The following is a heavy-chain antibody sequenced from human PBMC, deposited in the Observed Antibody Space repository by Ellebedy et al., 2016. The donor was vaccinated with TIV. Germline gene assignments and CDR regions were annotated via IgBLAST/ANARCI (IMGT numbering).Heavy chain of an antibody. Sequence: PGGSLRLSCAASGLSVSSTYMSWVRQAPGKGLEWVAYIKQDGREKDYVDSVKGRFTISRDNAKKSLYLQMNSLRAEDTAVYYCGRDTAQSMDYWGQGTLVTVSS. J-gene: IGHJ4*02. V-gene: IGHV3-7*01. CDR3: GRDTAQSMDY. CDR1: GLSVSSTY. CDR2: IKQDGREK.